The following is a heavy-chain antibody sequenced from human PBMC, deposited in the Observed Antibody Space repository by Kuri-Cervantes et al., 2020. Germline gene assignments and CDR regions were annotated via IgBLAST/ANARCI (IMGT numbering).Heavy chain of an antibody. CDR3: ARGFDCTNGVCYIGGIDY. CDR1: GYSFTTYG. CDR2: ISDYNGDT. J-gene: IGHJ4*02. Sequence: ASVKVSCKASGYSFTTYGINWVRQPPGQGLEWMGWISDYNGDTIYAENFQGRVTMTTDTSTNTAYLDLRSLRSDDTAVYYCARGFDCTNGVCYIGGIDYWGQGTLVTVSS. V-gene: IGHV1-18*04. D-gene: IGHD2-8*01.